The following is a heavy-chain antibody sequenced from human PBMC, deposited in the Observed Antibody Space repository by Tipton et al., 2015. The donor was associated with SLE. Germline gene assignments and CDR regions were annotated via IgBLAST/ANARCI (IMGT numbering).Heavy chain of an antibody. J-gene: IGHJ4*02. V-gene: IGHV4-39*07. CDR3: ARRSLGFLEG. D-gene: IGHD3-3*01. Sequence: TLSLTRTVSGGSISSSSYYWGWIRQPPGKGLEWIGSIYYSGSTYYNPSLKSRVTISVDTSKNQFSLKPSSVTAADTAVYYCARRSLGFLEGWGQGTLVTVSS. CDR1: GGSISSSSYY. CDR2: IYYSGST.